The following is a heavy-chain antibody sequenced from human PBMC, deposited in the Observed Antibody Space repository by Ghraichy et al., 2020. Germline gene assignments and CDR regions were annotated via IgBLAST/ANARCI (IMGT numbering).Heavy chain of an antibody. CDR2: IYYSGST. D-gene: IGHD1-26*01. CDR1: GGSISSSSYY. Sequence: SETLSLTCTVSGGSISSSSYYWGWIRQPPGKGLEWIGSIYYSGSTYYNPSLKSRVTISVDTSKNQFSLKLSSVTAADTAVYYYASWSSYSGSYEDNDAFDIWGQGTMVTVSS. J-gene: IGHJ3*02. V-gene: IGHV4-39*01. CDR3: ASWSSYSGSYEDNDAFDI.